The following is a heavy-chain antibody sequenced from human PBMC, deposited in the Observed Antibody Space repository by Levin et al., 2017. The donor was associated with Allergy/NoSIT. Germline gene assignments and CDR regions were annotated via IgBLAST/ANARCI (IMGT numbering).Heavy chain of an antibody. V-gene: IGHV3-11*01. J-gene: IGHJ6*02. CDR1: GFTFSDYY. CDR2: ISSSGSTI. Sequence: GGSLRLSCAASGFTFSDYYMSWIRQAPGKGLEWVSYISSSGSTIYYADSVKGRFTISRDNAKNSLYLQMNSLRAEDTAVYYCARDQSDCGGDCSNYYDYGMDVWGQGTTVTVSS. D-gene: IGHD2-21*02. CDR3: ARDQSDCGGDCSNYYDYGMDV.